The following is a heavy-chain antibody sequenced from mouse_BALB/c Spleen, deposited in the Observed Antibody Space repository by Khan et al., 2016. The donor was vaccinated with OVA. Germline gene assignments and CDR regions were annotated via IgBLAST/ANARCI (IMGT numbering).Heavy chain of an antibody. CDR2: ISPGSDTT. CDR1: GYTFTDYY. Sequence: QVQLQQSGAELARPGASVKLSCKASGYTFTDYYINWMRQRTGQGLEWIGEISPGSDTTYYNEKFKGKATLTVDKSSSTAYMQLSSLTSEDSAVYFCAREWAAWFPYWGQGTLVTVSA. CDR3: AREWAAWFPY. J-gene: IGHJ3*01. V-gene: IGHV1-77*01.